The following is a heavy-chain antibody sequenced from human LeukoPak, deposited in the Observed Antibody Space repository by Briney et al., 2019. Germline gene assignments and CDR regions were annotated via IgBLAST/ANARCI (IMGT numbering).Heavy chain of an antibody. J-gene: IGHJ4*02. D-gene: IGHD6-13*01. CDR3: AKDSSSWYLAGSFDY. CDR2: ISGSGGST. V-gene: IGHV3-23*01. Sequence: PGGSLRLSCAASGFTFSSYAMSWVRQAPGKVLEWVSAISGSGGSTYYADSVKGRFTISRDNSKNTLYLQMNSLRAEDTAVYYCAKDSSSWYLAGSFDYWGQGTLVTVSS. CDR1: GFTFSSYA.